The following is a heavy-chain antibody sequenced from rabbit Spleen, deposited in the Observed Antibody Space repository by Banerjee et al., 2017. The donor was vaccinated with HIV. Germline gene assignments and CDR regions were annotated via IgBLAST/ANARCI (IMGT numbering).Heavy chain of an antibody. CDR3: ARNYVNAFDP. CDR1: GFSFSNKAV. V-gene: IGHV1S45*01. Sequence: QEQLVESGGGLVKPGASLTLTCKASGFSFSNKAVMCWVRQAPGKGLQWIACINAVTGKAVYATWAKGRFTFSRENTQNTVYLKLNSLTAADTATYFCARNYVNAFDPWGPGTLVTVS. D-gene: IGHD1-1*01. J-gene: IGHJ2*01. CDR2: INAVTGKA.